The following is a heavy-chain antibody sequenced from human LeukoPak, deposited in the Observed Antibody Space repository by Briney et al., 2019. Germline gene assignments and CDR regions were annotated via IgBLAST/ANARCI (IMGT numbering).Heavy chain of an antibody. D-gene: IGHD6-19*01. J-gene: IGHJ6*04. Sequence: GGSLRLSCAASGFTFSSYAMSWVRQAPGKGLEWVSAISGSGGSTYYADSVKGRFTISRDNSKNTLYLQMNSLRAEDTAVYYCAKHGGWEGDYYYYGMDVWGKGTTVTVSS. CDR3: AKHGGWEGDYYYYGMDV. CDR2: ISGSGGST. CDR1: GFTFSSYA. V-gene: IGHV3-23*01.